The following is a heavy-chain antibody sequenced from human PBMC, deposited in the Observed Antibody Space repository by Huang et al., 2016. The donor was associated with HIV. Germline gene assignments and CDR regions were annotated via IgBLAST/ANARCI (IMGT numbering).Heavy chain of an antibody. CDR2: IKQDESEK. Sequence: VESGGRLVQPGGSIRLSCVGSTFGFGAYWMSWVGQSPGKGLEWVAKIKQDESEKYYVDSVKGRFNISRDNAKKVLFLEMNNVRVEDTATYYCATKTAAMDIWGQGTTVTVS. D-gene: IGHD1-7*01. J-gene: IGHJ6*02. V-gene: IGHV3-7*01. CDR1: TFGFGAYW. CDR3: ATKTAAMDI.